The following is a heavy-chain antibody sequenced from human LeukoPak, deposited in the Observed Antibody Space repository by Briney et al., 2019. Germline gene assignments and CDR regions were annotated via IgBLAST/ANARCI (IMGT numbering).Heavy chain of an antibody. Sequence: ASVKVSCKASGGTFTGYYMHWVRQAPGQGLEWMGWINPNSGGTNYAQKFQGRVTMTRDTSISTAYMELSRLRSDDAAVYYCARVGGIYCSSTSCYRWYDYWGQGTLVTVSS. J-gene: IGHJ4*02. CDR2: INPNSGGT. CDR1: GGTFTGYY. V-gene: IGHV1-2*02. D-gene: IGHD2-2*02. CDR3: ARVGGIYCSSTSCYRWYDY.